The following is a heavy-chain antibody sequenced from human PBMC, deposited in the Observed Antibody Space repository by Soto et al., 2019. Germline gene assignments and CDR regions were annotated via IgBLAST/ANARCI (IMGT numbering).Heavy chain of an antibody. Sequence: GGSLRLSCATSGFTFRSYWMTWVRQAPGKGPEWVANIKPDGSEKQYVDSVKGRFTVSRDNAKKSLDLQMNSLRVEDTAVYYCARAEDYDFWSGPPKYFDNWGQGTQVTVPQ. CDR1: GFTFRSYW. V-gene: IGHV3-7*03. D-gene: IGHD3-3*01. CDR2: IKPDGSEK. J-gene: IGHJ4*02. CDR3: ARAEDYDFWSGPPKYFDN.